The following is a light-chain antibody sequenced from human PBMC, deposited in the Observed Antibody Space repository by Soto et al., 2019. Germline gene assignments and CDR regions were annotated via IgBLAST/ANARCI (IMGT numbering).Light chain of an antibody. Sequence: ELVLTQSPATLSLSQGERATLSCRASQSVRSTLAWYQQNRGQAPRLLIYGASTRATGVPARFSGSGSGTEFTLTISSLQSEDFAVYYCQQYINWPRTFGQGSKVEIK. J-gene: IGKJ1*01. CDR2: GAS. CDR3: QQYINWPRT. V-gene: IGKV3-15*01. CDR1: QSVRST.